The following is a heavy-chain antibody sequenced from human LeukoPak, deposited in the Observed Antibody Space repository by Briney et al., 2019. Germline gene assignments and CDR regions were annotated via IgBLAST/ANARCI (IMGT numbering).Heavy chain of an antibody. Sequence: GGSLRLSCAASGFTFSSSDMSWVRQAPGKGLEWVSSINRSGSSSYYTDSVKGRFTFSRDNSKNTLYLQVNSLRAEDTDIYYCATLRSGSGWYWYFDIWGRGTLVTVSS. J-gene: IGHJ2*01. CDR2: INRSGSSS. CDR1: GFTFSSSD. D-gene: IGHD3-22*01. V-gene: IGHV3-23*01. CDR3: ATLRSGSGWYWYFDI.